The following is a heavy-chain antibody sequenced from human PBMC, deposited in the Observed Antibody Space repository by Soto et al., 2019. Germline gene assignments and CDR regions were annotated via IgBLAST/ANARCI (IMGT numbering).Heavy chain of an antibody. CDR1: GFTFSSYA. D-gene: IGHD2-8*02. CDR3: AVLLDY. CDR2: ISGNGINT. V-gene: IGHV3-23*01. J-gene: IGHJ4*02. Sequence: EVQMLESGGGLVQPGGSLRLSCAASGFTFSSYAMSWVRQAPGKGLEWVSAISGNGINTYYADSVKGRFTISRDNSKSTLYLQATSLRAEDTAVYYCAVLLDYWGQGTLVTVSS.